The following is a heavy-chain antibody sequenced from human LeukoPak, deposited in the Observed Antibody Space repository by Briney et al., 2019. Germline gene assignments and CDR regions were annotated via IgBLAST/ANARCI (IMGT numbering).Heavy chain of an antibody. Sequence: ASVKVSCKASGYTFTGYYMQWVRQAPGQGLEWMGWINPNSGGTNYAQKFQGRVTMTRDTSISTAYMELSRLRSDDTAVYYCARVDRYDYYYYGMDVWGQGTTVTVSS. CDR1: GYTFTGYY. V-gene: IGHV1-2*02. D-gene: IGHD2-2*03. CDR2: INPNSGGT. CDR3: ARVDRYDYYYYGMDV. J-gene: IGHJ6*02.